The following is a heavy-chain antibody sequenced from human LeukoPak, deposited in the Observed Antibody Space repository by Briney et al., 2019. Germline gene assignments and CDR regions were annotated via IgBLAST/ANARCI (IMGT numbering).Heavy chain of an antibody. CDR3: ARLATGGYYFDY. Sequence: SGPAMVKPTQTHTLTCTFSGFSLSTSGMRVSWIRQPPGKALEWLARIDWDDDKFYSTSLKTRLTISKDTSKNQVVLTMTNMDPVDTATYYCARLATGGYYFDYWGQGTLVTVSS. J-gene: IGHJ4*02. D-gene: IGHD7-27*01. CDR1: GFSLSTSGMR. V-gene: IGHV2-70*04. CDR2: IDWDDDK.